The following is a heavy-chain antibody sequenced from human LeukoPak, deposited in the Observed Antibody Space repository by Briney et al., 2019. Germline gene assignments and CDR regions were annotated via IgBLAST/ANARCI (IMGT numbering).Heavy chain of an antibody. V-gene: IGHV4-4*07. J-gene: IGHJ4*02. CDR1: GGSISSSY. Sequence: PSETLSLTCTVSGGSISSSYWSWIRQPAGKGLEWIGRISTSGRPKYNPSLKSRVTMSVDTSKNQFSLMLSSVPAADTAVYYCATDPPGVPFDNWGQGALVAVSP. CDR2: ISTSGRP. D-gene: IGHD2-8*01. CDR3: ATDPPGVPFDN.